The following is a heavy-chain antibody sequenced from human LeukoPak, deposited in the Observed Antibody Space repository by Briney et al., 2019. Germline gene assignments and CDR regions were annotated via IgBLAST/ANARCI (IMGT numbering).Heavy chain of an antibody. D-gene: IGHD3-9*01. CDR3: ASRRRGYYKVPDAFDI. CDR2: IKQDGSEK. J-gene: IGHJ3*02. V-gene: IGHV3-7*01. Sequence: GGSLRLSCAASGFTFSSYWMSWVRQAPGKGLEWVANIKQDGSEKYYVDSVKGRFTISRDNAKNSLYLQMNSLRAEDTAVYYCASRRRGYYKVPDAFDIWGQGTMVTVSS. CDR1: GFTFSSYW.